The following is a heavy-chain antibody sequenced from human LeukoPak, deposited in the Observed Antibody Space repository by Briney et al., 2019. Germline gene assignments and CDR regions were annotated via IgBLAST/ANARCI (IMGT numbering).Heavy chain of an antibody. D-gene: IGHD3-22*01. CDR1: GYTFTSYA. V-gene: IGHV1-3*01. CDR3: ARADDSSGYYPDYFDY. Sequence: ASVKVSCKASGYTFTSYAMHWVRQAPGQRLEWMGWINAGNGSTKYSQKFQGRVTITRDTSASTAYMELSSLRSEDTAVYYCARADDSSGYYPDYFDYWGQGTLVTVSS. J-gene: IGHJ4*02. CDR2: INAGNGST.